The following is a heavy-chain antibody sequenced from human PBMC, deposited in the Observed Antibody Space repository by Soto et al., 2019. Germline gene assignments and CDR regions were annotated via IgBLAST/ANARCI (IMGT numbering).Heavy chain of an antibody. J-gene: IGHJ4*02. CDR2: IKQDGSEK. Sequence: EVQLLESGGGLVQPGGSLRLSCAASGFTFSSYWMSWVRQAPGKGLEWVANIKQDGSEKYYVDSVKGRFTISRDNAKNSLYLQMNSLRAEDTAVYYCARDEKYYYGSGSSLFDYWGPGTLVTVSS. CDR3: ARDEKYYYGSGSSLFDY. V-gene: IGHV3-7*01. CDR1: GFTFSSYW. D-gene: IGHD3-10*01.